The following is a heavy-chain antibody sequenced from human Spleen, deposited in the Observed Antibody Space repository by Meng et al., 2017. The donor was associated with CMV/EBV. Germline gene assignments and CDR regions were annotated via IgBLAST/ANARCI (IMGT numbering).Heavy chain of an antibody. CDR1: GFTFSGYV. CDR2: IYSGDTS. Sequence: GESLKISCAASGFTFSGYVMGWVRQAPGKGLEWVSMIYSGDTSHYADSLRGRFTISRDNSKNTLYLQMNSLRAEDTAVYHCAKDVFLYCGGGCFPGWFDPWGQGTLVTVSS. CDR3: AKDVFLYCGGGCFPGWFDP. D-gene: IGHD2-21*01. V-gene: IGHV3-NL1*01. J-gene: IGHJ5*02.